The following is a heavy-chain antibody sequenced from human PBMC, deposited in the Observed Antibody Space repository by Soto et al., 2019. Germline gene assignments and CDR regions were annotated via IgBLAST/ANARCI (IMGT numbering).Heavy chain of an antibody. V-gene: IGHV4-34*01. Sequence: SETLSLTCAVYGGXFSGYYWSWIRQPPGKGLEWIGEINHSGSTNYNPSLKRRVTISGDTSKNQFSLKLSPVVAADTAVYYCARVGSSSWHKREYWGQGTLVTLSS. CDR2: INHSGST. J-gene: IGHJ4*02. D-gene: IGHD6-13*01. CDR1: GGXFSGYY. CDR3: ARVGSSSWHKREY.